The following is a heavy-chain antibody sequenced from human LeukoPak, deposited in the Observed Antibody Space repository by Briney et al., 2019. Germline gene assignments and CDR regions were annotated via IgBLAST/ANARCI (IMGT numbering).Heavy chain of an antibody. CDR1: GGSFSGYY. Sequence: SETLSLTCAVYGGSFSGYYWSWIRQPPGKGLEWIGEINHSGSTNYNPSLKSRVTISVDTSKNQLSLKLSSVTAADTAVYYCARESNYHGSGTGWFDPWGQGTLVTVSS. CDR3: ARESNYHGSGTGWFDP. J-gene: IGHJ5*02. D-gene: IGHD3-10*01. V-gene: IGHV4-34*01. CDR2: INHSGST.